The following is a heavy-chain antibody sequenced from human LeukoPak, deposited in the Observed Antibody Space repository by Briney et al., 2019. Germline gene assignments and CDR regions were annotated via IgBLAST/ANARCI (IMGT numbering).Heavy chain of an antibody. Sequence: GGSLRLSCAASGFTVSSNYMTWVRQAPGKGLEWVSVIYSGGSTYYTDSVKGRFTISRDNSKNTLYLQMNSLRAEDTAVYYCATYSSLNRREFQYWGQGTLLTVSS. CDR3: ATYSSLNRREFQY. J-gene: IGHJ1*01. CDR1: GFTVSSNY. D-gene: IGHD3-22*01. CDR2: IYSGGST. V-gene: IGHV3-53*01.